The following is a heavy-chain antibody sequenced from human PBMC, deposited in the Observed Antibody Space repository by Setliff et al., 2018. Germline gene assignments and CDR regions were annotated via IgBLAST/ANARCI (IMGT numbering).Heavy chain of an antibody. CDR2: ISPHNGKT. CDR1: GYIFTDYG. Sequence: ASVKVSCKASGYIFTDYGVSWVRQAPGQGLEWVGWISPHNGKTYYAPKFQDRITMTTDTTTSTSYMELRSLRSDDTAVYYCARSYDSGFYHQRDAYDIWGQGTMVTVSS. CDR3: ARSYDSGFYHQRDAYDI. V-gene: IGHV1-18*01. J-gene: IGHJ3*02. D-gene: IGHD3-22*01.